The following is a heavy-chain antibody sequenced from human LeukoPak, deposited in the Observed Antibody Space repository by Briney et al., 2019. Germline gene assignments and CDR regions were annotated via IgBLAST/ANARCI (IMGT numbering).Heavy chain of an antibody. Sequence: GGSLRLSCAASGFTFSSYWMSWVRQAPGKGLEWVANIKQDGSEKYYVDSVKGRFTISRDNAKSSLYLQMNSLRAADTAVYYCARDQSGYYSYYYYMDVWGKGTTVTISS. CDR3: ARDQSGYYSYYYYMDV. CDR2: IKQDGSEK. D-gene: IGHD5-12*01. J-gene: IGHJ6*03. V-gene: IGHV3-7*01. CDR1: GFTFSSYW.